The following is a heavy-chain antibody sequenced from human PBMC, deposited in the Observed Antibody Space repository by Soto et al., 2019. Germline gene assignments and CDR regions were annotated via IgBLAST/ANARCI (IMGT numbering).Heavy chain of an antibody. D-gene: IGHD1-26*01. Sequence: QVQLVQSGAEVKKPGSSVTVSCKASGGTFSSYAISWVRQAPGQGLEWMGGIIPIFGTANYAQKFQGRVTITADESTSTAYMELSSLRSEDTAVYYCARVSQVSSGGSYYYYGMDVWGQGTTVTVSS. CDR2: IIPIFGTA. CDR1: GGTFSSYA. V-gene: IGHV1-69*01. CDR3: ARVSQVSSGGSYYYYGMDV. J-gene: IGHJ6*02.